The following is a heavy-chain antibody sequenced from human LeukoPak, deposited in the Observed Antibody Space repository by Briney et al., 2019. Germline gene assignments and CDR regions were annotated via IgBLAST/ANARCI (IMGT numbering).Heavy chain of an antibody. J-gene: IGHJ4*02. CDR2: ISSSSSTI. D-gene: IGHD5-18*01. Sequence: GGSLRLSCAASGFTFSSYSMNWVRQAPGKGLEWVSYISSSSSTIYYADSVKGRFTISRDNAKNSLYLQMNSLRAEDTAVYYCARGRTAMVKGAFDYWGQGTLVTVSS. CDR1: GFTFSSYS. V-gene: IGHV3-48*01. CDR3: ARGRTAMVKGAFDY.